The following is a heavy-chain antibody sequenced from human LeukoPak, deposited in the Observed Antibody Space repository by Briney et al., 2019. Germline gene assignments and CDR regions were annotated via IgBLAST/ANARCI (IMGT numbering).Heavy chain of an antibody. CDR3: ARAPIGIAAAGTGVQH. V-gene: IGHV1-2*02. D-gene: IGHD6-13*01. J-gene: IGHJ1*01. CDR1: GYTFTGYY. Sequence: ASVKVSCKASGYTFTGYYMHWVRQAPGQGLEWMGWINPNSGGTNYAQKFQGRVTMTRDTSISTAYMELSRLRSDDTAVYYCARAPIGIAAAGTGVQHWGQGTLVTVSS. CDR2: INPNSGGT.